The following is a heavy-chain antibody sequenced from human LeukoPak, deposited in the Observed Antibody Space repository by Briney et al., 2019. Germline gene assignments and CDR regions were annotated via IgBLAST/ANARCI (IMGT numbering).Heavy chain of an antibody. V-gene: IGHV4-4*07. CDR2: IYVTGST. D-gene: IGHD3-22*01. Sequence: PSETLPLTCTVSGGSIINYYWSWIRQPAGTGLEWVGRIYVTGSTIYNPSLQSRLSMSVDTSKNQFSLRLTSVTAADTAVYYCARLKYYDSTGYSPGYYMDVWGKGTTVTVSS. J-gene: IGHJ6*03. CDR1: GGSIINYY. CDR3: ARLKYYDSTGYSPGYYMDV.